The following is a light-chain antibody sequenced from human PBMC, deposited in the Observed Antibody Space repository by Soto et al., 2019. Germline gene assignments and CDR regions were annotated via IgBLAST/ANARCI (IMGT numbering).Light chain of an antibody. Sequence: EIVLTQSPATLSLSPGERATLSCRASQSVSSYLAWYQQKPGQAPRLLIYDASNRATGIQARFSGSGSGTDFTLTISSLEPADFAVYYCQQRSNWPLTFGGGTKVEIK. J-gene: IGKJ4*01. CDR3: QQRSNWPLT. V-gene: IGKV3-11*01. CDR2: DAS. CDR1: QSVSSY.